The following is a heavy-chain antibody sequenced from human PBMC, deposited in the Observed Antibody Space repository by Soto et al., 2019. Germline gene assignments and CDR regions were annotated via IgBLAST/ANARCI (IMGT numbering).Heavy chain of an antibody. J-gene: IGHJ4*02. CDR2: IYYSGST. CDR1: GGSISSYY. V-gene: IGHV4-59*01. D-gene: IGHD5-18*01. Sequence: SETLSLTCTVSGGSISSYYWSWIRQPPGKGLEWIGYIYYSGSTNYNPSLKSRVTISVDTSKNQFSLKLSSVTAADTAVYYCARYRTTQLWLDYWGQGTLVTVSS. CDR3: ARYRTTQLWLDY.